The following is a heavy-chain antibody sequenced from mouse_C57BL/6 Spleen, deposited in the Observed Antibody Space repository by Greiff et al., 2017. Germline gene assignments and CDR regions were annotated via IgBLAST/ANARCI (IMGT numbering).Heavy chain of an antibody. CDR1: GYTFTSYW. V-gene: IGHV1-59*01. Sequence: VQLQQPGAELVRPGTSVKLSCKASGYTFTSYWMHWVKQRPGQGLEWIGVIDPSDSYTNYNQKFKGKATLTVDTSSSTAYMQLSSLTSEDSAVYYCARGDYDSGWFAYWGQGTLVTVSA. CDR3: ARGDYDSGWFAY. J-gene: IGHJ3*01. D-gene: IGHD2-4*01. CDR2: IDPSDSYT.